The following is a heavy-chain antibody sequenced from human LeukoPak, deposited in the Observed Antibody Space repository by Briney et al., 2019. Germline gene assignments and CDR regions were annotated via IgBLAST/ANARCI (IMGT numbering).Heavy chain of an antibody. CDR3: ARESGFDP. J-gene: IGHJ5*02. CDR2: ISRSSSYI. D-gene: IGHD3-10*01. CDR1: GFTFSSYS. Sequence: GGSLRLSCAASGFTFSSYSMNWVRQAPGNGLEWVSSISRSSSYIYYADSVKGRFTISRDNAKNSLYLQMNSLRAEDTAVYYCARESGFDPWGQGTLVTVSS. V-gene: IGHV3-21*01.